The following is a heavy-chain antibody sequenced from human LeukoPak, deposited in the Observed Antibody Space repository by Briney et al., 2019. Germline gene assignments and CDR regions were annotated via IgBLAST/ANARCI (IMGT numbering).Heavy chain of an antibody. J-gene: IGHJ4*02. CDR1: GGSISSSSYY. CDR2: IYYSGST. CDR3: ARTMARVTLGLQY. Sequence: PSETLSLTCTVSGGSISSSSYYWGWIRQPPGKGLEWIGSIYYSGSTYYNPSLKSRVTISVDTSKNQFSLKLSSVTAADTAVYYCARTMARVTLGLQYWGQGTLVTVSS. V-gene: IGHV4-39*07. D-gene: IGHD4-17*01.